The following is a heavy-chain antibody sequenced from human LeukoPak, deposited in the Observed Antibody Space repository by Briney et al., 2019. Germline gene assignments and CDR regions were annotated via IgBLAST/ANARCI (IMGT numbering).Heavy chain of an antibody. CDR1: GFTFSNYW. V-gene: IGHV3-7*01. CDR2: INQDGSEK. CDR3: ARDDSSGYYYFDN. Sequence: GGSLRPSCVASGFTFSNYWMSWVRQAPGKGLERVANINQDGSEKYSVDSVKGRFTFSRDNAKNSLFLQMNSLRADDTAVYYCARDDSSGYYYFDNWGQGTLVTVSS. J-gene: IGHJ4*02. D-gene: IGHD3-22*01.